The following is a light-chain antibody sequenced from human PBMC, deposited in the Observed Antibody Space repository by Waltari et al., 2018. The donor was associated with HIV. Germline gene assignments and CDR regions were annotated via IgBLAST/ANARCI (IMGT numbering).Light chain of an antibody. CDR3: AAWNDNLSGYV. J-gene: IGLJ1*01. Sequence: QSVLTQPPSASGTPGQRVTISCSGSSSNIGSNYVYWYQQLPGTAPKLLIYMNNQRPSGVPDRFSGSKSGTSASLAISGLRSEDEADYYCAAWNDNLSGYVFGTGTKVTV. CDR1: SSNIGSNY. CDR2: MNN. V-gene: IGLV1-47*01.